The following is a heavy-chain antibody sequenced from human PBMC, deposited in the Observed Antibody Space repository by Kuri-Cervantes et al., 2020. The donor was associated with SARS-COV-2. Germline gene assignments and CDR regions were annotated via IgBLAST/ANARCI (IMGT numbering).Heavy chain of an antibody. V-gene: IGHV4-34*01. CDR1: GGSISSYY. Sequence: GSLRLSCTVSGGSISSYYRSWIRQPPGKGLEWIGEINHSGSTNYNPSLKSRVTISVDTSKNQFSLKLSSVTAADTAVYYCASSPARYYYDSSGYLGYWGQGTLVTVSS. CDR3: ASSPARYYYDSSGYLGY. J-gene: IGHJ4*02. D-gene: IGHD3-22*01. CDR2: INHSGST.